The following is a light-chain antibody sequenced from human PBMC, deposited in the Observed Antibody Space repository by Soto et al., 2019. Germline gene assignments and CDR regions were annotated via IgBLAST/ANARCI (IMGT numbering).Light chain of an antibody. CDR1: QIIGTY. V-gene: IGKV1-39*01. Sequence: DVDISHSPCSLSASVGDRVSITCRASQIIGTYLNWYQQKPGKAPNLLVHAASNLQSGVPSRFSGSGSGTDFTLTISGLQPEDLATYYCQQSFNAPVTFGQGTKV. CDR3: QQSFNAPVT. CDR2: AAS. J-gene: IGKJ1*01.